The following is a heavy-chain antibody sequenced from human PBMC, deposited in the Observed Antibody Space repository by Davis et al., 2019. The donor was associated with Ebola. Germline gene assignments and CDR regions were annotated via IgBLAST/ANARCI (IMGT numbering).Heavy chain of an antibody. V-gene: IGHV1-69*10. D-gene: IGHD2-15*01. Sequence: SVKVSCKASGGTFSSYAISWVRQAPGQGLEWMGGIIPILGIANYAQKFQGRVTITADKSTSTAYMELRSLRSDDTAVYYCAREGYCSGGSCYQGWFDPWGQGTLVTVSS. CDR1: GGTFSSYA. CDR2: IIPILGIA. J-gene: IGHJ5*02. CDR3: AREGYCSGGSCYQGWFDP.